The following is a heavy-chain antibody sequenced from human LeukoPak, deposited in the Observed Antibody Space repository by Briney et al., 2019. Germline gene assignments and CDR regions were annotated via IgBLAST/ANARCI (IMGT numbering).Heavy chain of an antibody. D-gene: IGHD4-17*01. CDR3: ARCTVTTNYYMDV. CDR1: GGSISSGSYY. V-gene: IGHV4-61*02. CDR2: IYTSGST. Sequence: PSQTLSLTCTVSGGSISSGSYYWSWIRQPAGKGLEWIGRIYTSGSTNYNPSLKSRVTISVDTSKNQFSLKLSSVTAADTAVYYCARCTVTTNYYMDVWGKGTTVAVSS. J-gene: IGHJ6*03.